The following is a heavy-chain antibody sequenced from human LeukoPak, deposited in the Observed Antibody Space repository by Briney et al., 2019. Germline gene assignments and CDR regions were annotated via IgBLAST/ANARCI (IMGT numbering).Heavy chain of an antibody. V-gene: IGHV3-9*01. CDR1: GFTFDDYA. CDR2: ISWNSGSI. J-gene: IGHJ6*02. CDR3: AKGIASEYYYYGMDV. D-gene: IGHD2-15*01. Sequence: GRSLRLSCAASGFTFDDYAMHWVRQAPGKGLEWVSGISWNSGSIGYADSVKGRFTISRDNAKNSLYLQMNSLRAEDTALYYCAKGIASEYYYYGMDVWGQGTTVTVSS.